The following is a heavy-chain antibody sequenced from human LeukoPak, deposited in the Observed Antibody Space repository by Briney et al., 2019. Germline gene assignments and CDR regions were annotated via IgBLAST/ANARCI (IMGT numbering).Heavy chain of an antibody. D-gene: IGHD1-1*01. CDR2: INTDGSVI. CDR1: GFRFSDYL. V-gene: IGHV3-74*01. J-gene: IGHJ5*01. Sequence: PGGSLRLSCAASGFRFSDYLIHWVRQAPGERPMWVSRINTDGSVIDYADFVKARFTMSRDNAQNTPSLQTTSLRVEDGAVYYCAREIIRYNHPLRDFDSWGHGTLVTVSS. CDR3: AREIIRYNHPLRDFDS.